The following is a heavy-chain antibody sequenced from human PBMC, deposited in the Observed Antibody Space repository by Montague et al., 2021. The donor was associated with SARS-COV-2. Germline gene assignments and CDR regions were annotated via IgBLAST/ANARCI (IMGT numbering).Heavy chain of an antibody. Sequence: SETLSLTCTVSGGSISSYYWSWIRQPPGGGLEWIGYIYHSGSTXXXPSXXXRVTISVDTSKNQFSLKLNSVTAADTAVYYCARAVGYHYDSSVPGSFDIWGQGTLVIVSS. CDR1: GGSISSYY. V-gene: IGHV4-59*01. D-gene: IGHD3-22*01. J-gene: IGHJ3*02. CDR2: IYHSGST. CDR3: ARAVGYHYDSSVPGSFDI.